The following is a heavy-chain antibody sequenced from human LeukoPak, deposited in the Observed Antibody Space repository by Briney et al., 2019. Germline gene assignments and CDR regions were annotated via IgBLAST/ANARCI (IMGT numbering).Heavy chain of an antibody. J-gene: IGHJ4*02. V-gene: IGHV4-59*10. CDR2: ISSSGST. CDR1: GGSFSGYY. D-gene: IGHD3-3*01. CDR3: ARAGGYDFWSGYYRY. Sequence: SETLSLTCAVYGGSFSGYYWSWIRQPAGKGLEWIGRISSSGSTNYNPSLKSRVTISVDTSKNQFSLKLSSVTAADTAVYYCARAGGYDFWSGYYRYWGQGTLVTVSS.